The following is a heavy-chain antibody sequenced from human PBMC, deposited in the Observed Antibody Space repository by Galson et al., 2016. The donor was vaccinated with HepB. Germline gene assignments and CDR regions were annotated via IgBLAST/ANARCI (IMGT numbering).Heavy chain of an antibody. CDR2: ICYSWST. CDR3: ARLTGDFWRGYHRQGRYFDY. D-gene: IGHD3-3*01. Sequence: SETLSLTCTVSGGSISSSSYYWGWIRQPPGKGLEWFGRICYSWSTYYNPSLQSRVTISLDTSKNQFSLKLSSVTAADTAVYYCARLTGDFWRGYHRQGRYFDYWGQGTLVTVSS. CDR1: GGSISSSSYY. V-gene: IGHV4-39*01. J-gene: IGHJ4*02.